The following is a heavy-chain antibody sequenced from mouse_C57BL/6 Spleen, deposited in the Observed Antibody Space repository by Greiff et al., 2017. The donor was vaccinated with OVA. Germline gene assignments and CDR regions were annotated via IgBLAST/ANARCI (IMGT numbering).Heavy chain of an antibody. J-gene: IGHJ1*03. Sequence: VQLQQPGTELVKPGASVKLSCKASGYTFTSYWMHWVKQRPGQGLEWIGNINPSNGGTAYNQKFKGKAILTADKSSSTAYMELRSLTSEDSAVYYCTREPLLEYFDVWGTGTTVTVSS. CDR3: TREPLLEYFDV. V-gene: IGHV1-53*01. D-gene: IGHD1-1*01. CDR1: GYTFTSYW. CDR2: INPSNGGT.